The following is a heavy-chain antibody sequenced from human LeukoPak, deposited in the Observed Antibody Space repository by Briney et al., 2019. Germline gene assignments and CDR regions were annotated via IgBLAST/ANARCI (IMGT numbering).Heavy chain of an antibody. CDR3: ARDSSGYYQEDYFDY. Sequence: GGSLRLSCAASGFPFSSYAMSWVRQAPGKGLEWVSAISGSGSSTYSADSVKGRFTISRDNSKNTLYLQMNSLRAEDTAVYYCARDSSGYYQEDYFDYWGQGTLVTVSS. CDR1: GFPFSSYA. J-gene: IGHJ4*02. V-gene: IGHV3-23*01. D-gene: IGHD3-22*01. CDR2: ISGSGSST.